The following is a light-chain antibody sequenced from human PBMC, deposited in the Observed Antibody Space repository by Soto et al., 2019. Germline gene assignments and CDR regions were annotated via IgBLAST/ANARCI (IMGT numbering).Light chain of an antibody. J-gene: IGKJ2*01. CDR1: QISNTRY. V-gene: IGKV3-20*01. Sequence: VLTQSPGTLALSPGERATLSCRASQISNTRYLAWDQRKPGQAPSLLIYGASTRATGVPDRFSGSASGTDFTLTISRLELEDFAEYYCQLYLTAPPEYIFGQGTMLEIK. CDR2: GAS. CDR3: QLYLTAPPEYI.